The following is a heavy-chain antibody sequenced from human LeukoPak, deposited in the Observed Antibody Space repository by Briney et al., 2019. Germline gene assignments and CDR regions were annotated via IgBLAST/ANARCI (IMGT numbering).Heavy chain of an antibody. V-gene: IGHV4-30-4*01. J-gene: IGHJ6*02. CDR3: ARGDYYYGMDV. CDR2: IYYSGST. Sequence: SETLSLTCTVSGGSISSGDYYWSWIRQPPEKGLEWIGYIYYSGSTYYNPSLKSRVTISVDTSKNQFSLKLSSVTAADTAVYYCARGDYYYGMDVWGQGTTVTVS. CDR1: GGSISSGDYY.